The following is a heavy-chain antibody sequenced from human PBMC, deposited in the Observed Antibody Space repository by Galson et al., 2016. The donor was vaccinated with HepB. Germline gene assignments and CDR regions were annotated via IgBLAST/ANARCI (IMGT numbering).Heavy chain of an antibody. CDR3: ARTKSKTYGGGNLDY. D-gene: IGHD4-23*01. CDR2: TYSRSKWFN. CDR1: GDSVSSNSAA. J-gene: IGHJ4*01. V-gene: IGHV6-1*01. Sequence: CAISGDSVSSNSAAWNWIRQSPSRGLEWLGRTYSRSKWFNDYAPSVKSRIKISPDTSKNQFSLQLNSVTPEDTAVYYCARTKSKTYGGGNLDYWGQGTLVTVSS.